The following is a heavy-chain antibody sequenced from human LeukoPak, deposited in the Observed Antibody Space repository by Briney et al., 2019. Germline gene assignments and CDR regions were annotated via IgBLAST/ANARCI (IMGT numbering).Heavy chain of an antibody. CDR2: IYNSGST. CDR3: ASRKLGNDY. J-gene: IGHJ4*02. CDR1: GGSFNSNF. D-gene: IGHD7-27*01. Sequence: SETLSLTCTVSGGSFNSNFWSWIRQPPGKGLEWIGYIYNSGSTNYSPSLKSRVTISVDTSKNQFSLKLSSVTAADTAVYYCASRKLGNDYWGQGTLVTVSS. V-gene: IGHV4-59*01.